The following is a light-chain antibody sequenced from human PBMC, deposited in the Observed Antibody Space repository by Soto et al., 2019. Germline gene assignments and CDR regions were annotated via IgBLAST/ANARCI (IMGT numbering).Light chain of an antibody. V-gene: IGKV1-5*01. Sequence: IQMTQSPSTLSACVGDRVTITCRASQSISSWLAWYQQKPGKAPKLLTYDASSLESGVPSRFSGSGSGTEFTLTISSLQPDDFATYYCQQYNSYSRTFGQGTKADIK. CDR3: QQYNSYSRT. J-gene: IGKJ1*01. CDR2: DAS. CDR1: QSISSW.